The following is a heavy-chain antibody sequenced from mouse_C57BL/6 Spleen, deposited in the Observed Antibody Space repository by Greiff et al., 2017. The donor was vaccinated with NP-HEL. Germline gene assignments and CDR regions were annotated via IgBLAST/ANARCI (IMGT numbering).Heavy chain of an antibody. V-gene: IGHV1-82*01. J-gene: IGHJ3*01. CDR3: APYSNWFAY. CDR2: IYPGDGDT. Sequence: VQVVESGPELVKPGASVKISCKASGYAFSSSWMNWVKQRPGKGLEWIGRIYPGDGDTNYNGKFKGKATLTADKSSSTAYMQLSSLTSEDSVVYFCAPYSNWFAYWGQGTLVTVSA. CDR1: GYAFSSSW. D-gene: IGHD2-5*01.